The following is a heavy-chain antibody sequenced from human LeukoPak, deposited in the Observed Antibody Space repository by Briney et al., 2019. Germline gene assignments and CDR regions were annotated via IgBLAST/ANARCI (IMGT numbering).Heavy chain of an antibody. CDR2: INTNTGNP. Sequence: ASVKVSCKASEYTFTSYAMNWVRQAPGQGLEWMGWINTNTGNPTYAQGFTGRFVFSLDTSVSTAYLQISSLKAEDTTVYYCARSGSAEMATIPYDDWGQGTLVTVSS. CDR3: ARSGSAEMATIPYDD. J-gene: IGHJ4*02. V-gene: IGHV7-4-1*02. D-gene: IGHD5-24*01. CDR1: EYTFTSYA.